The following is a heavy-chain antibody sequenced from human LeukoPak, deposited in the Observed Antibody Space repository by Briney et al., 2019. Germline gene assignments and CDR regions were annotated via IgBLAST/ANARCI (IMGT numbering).Heavy chain of an antibody. J-gene: IGHJ5*02. D-gene: IGHD1-26*01. CDR1: GFTLSSNY. CDR2: IYSGGST. Sequence: GGSLRLSCVVSGFTLSSNYMSWVRQAPGKGLEWVSIIYSGGSTYYADSVKGRFTISRDNSKNTVYLQMNSLRAEDTAVYYCARANSATIPGVDPWGQGTLVTVSS. V-gene: IGHV3-53*01. CDR3: ARANSATIPGVDP.